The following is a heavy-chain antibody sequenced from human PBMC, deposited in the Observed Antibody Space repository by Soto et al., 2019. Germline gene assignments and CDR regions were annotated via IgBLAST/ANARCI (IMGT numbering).Heavy chain of an antibody. D-gene: IGHD3-22*01. CDR2: IIPIFGTA. V-gene: IGHV1-69*06. J-gene: IGHJ6*02. CDR3: ARKANYYDSSAKKRGGMDA. CDR1: GGTFSSYA. Sequence: QVQLVQSGAEVKKPGSSVKVSCKASGGTFSSYAISWVRQAPGQGLEWMGGIIPIFGTANYAQKFQGRVTITDDKSTSTAYVEQRSLGSEDTAVYYCARKANYYDSSAKKRGGMDAWGRGTTFTVSS.